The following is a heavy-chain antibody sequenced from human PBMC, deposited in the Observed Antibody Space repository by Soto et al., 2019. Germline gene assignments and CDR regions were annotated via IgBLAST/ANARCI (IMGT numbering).Heavy chain of an antibody. V-gene: IGHV4-59*01. CDR1: GGSLSSYY. CDR2: VYFSGNT. CDR3: GSVRPSGYVLS. Sequence: ETLSLTCTVSGGSLSSYYWTWIRQSPGKGLEWIGYVYFSGNTNYNPSLKSRVTISIDTSKNQFSLRLASVTAADTAFYYCGSVRPSGYVLSWGQGTLVTVS. D-gene: IGHD6-25*01. J-gene: IGHJ5*02.